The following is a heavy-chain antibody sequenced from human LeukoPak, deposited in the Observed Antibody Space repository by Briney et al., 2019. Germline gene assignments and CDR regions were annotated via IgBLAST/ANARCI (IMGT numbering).Heavy chain of an antibody. J-gene: IGHJ4*02. D-gene: IGHD6-13*01. Sequence: GSSVKVSCRASGCTFSSYAISWVRHAPGQGLEWMGGIIPIFGTANYAQKFQGRVTITADESTSTAYMELSSLRSEDTAVYYCARALTYSSSTDYWGQGTLVTVSS. V-gene: IGHV1-69*01. CDR2: IIPIFGTA. CDR1: GCTFSSYA. CDR3: ARALTYSSSTDY.